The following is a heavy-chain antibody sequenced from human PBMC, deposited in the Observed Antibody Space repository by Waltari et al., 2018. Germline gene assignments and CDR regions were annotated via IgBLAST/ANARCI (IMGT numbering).Heavy chain of an antibody. D-gene: IGHD2-21*01. J-gene: IGHJ3*02. CDR2: SNESGYT. CDR1: SGSLSGRW. CDR3: ARHRHPGNSFDM. Sequence: QVQLQQRGAGLLRPSETLSLTCAVDSGSLSGRWWSWIRKPPGKGLEWIGESNESGYTYYKPSLRSRAAISVDTSRNQFSLKLSFVTAADTGVYCARHRHPGNSFDMWGQGTVTVSS. V-gene: IGHV4-34*01.